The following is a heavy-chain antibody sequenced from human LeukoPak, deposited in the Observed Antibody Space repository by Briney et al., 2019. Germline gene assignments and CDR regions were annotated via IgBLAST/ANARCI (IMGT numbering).Heavy chain of an antibody. CDR1: GGSIRSYY. D-gene: IGHD3-22*01. CDR3: ARVGGYPLSAFDI. Sequence: NPSETLSLTCTVSGGSIRSYYWSWIRQPPGKGLEWIGYIYYSESANYNPSLKSRITISLDTSNNHFSLKLNSVTAAATAVYYCARVGGYPLSAFDIWGQGTMVTVSS. V-gene: IGHV4-59*08. CDR2: IYYSESA. J-gene: IGHJ3*02.